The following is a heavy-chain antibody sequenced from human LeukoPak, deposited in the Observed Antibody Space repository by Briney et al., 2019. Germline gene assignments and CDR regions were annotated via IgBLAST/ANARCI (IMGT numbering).Heavy chain of an antibody. CDR1: GFTFSSYE. J-gene: IGHJ2*01. CDR2: ISSSGSTI. Sequence: GGSLRLSCAASGFTFSSYEMNWVRQAPGKGLEWVSYISSSGSTIYYADSVKGRFTISRDNAKNSLYLQMNSLRAEDTAVYYCARGLPDSSGYYPGWYFDLWGRGTLVTVSS. D-gene: IGHD3-22*01. V-gene: IGHV3-48*03. CDR3: ARGLPDSSGYYPGWYFDL.